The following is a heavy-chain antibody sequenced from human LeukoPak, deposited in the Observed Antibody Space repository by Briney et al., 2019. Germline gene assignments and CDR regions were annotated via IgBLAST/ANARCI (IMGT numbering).Heavy chain of an antibody. J-gene: IGHJ4*02. CDR1: GFTFSSYG. Sequence: GGSLRLSCATSGFTFSSYGMHWVRQAPGKGLEGVAVIWSDGSNKYYADSVKGRFTISRDNSKNTLYLQLNGLRAEDTAVYYCAKSTVAFYYFDNWGQGTRVIVSS. V-gene: IGHV3-33*06. D-gene: IGHD4-23*01. CDR2: IWSDGSNK. CDR3: AKSTVAFYYFDN.